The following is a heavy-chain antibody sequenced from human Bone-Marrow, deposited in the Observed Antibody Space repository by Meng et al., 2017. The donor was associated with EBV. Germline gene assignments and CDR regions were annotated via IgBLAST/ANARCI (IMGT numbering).Heavy chain of an antibody. J-gene: IGHJ4*02. Sequence: QVQLVQSWAEVKKPGASVKVSCKASGYTFTSYAMHWVRQAPGQRLEWMGWINAGNGNTKYSQKFQGRVTITRDTSASTAYMELSSLRSEDTAVYYCARAPPLWFGELLSLYYWGQGTLVTVSS. CDR3: ARAPPLWFGELLSLYY. CDR2: INAGNGNT. D-gene: IGHD3-10*01. V-gene: IGHV1-3*01. CDR1: GYTFTSYA.